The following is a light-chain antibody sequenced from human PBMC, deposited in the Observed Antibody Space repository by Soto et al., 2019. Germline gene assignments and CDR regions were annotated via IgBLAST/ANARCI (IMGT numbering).Light chain of an antibody. Sequence: EIVLTQSPGTLSLSPGERATLSCRASQSVSSSSLAWHQQKPGQAPRLLIYGASSRATGIPDRFSGSGSGTDFTLTITRLEPEDFAVYYCHQYGSXPWTFGQGTKVDIK. V-gene: IGKV3-20*01. CDR1: QSVSSSS. CDR3: HQYGSXPWT. J-gene: IGKJ1*01. CDR2: GAS.